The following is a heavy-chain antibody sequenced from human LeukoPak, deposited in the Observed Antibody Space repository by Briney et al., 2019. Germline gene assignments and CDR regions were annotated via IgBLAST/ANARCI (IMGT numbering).Heavy chain of an antibody. CDR2: INPNSGGT. Sequence: ASVTVSCLASGYTFTCYYMHWVRQAPGQGLAWMGWINPNSGGTNYVQKFQGRVTMTRDTSISTAYMELSRLRSDDTAVYYCATLADYYDSSGTRDFDYWGQGTLVTVSS. D-gene: IGHD3-22*01. CDR3: ATLADYYDSSGTRDFDY. CDR1: GYTFTCYY. J-gene: IGHJ4*02. V-gene: IGHV1-2*02.